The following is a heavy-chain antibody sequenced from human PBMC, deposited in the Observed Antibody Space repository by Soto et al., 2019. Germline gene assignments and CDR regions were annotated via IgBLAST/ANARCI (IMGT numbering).Heavy chain of an antibody. D-gene: IGHD6-13*01. V-gene: IGHV4-31*03. Sequence: PSDTLSLTCXVSGGSISSGGYYWILIRQHPGKGLEWIGYIYYSWSTYYNPSLKSRVTISVDTSKNQFSLKLSSVTAADTAVYYCAREDRMGAAAGTFDYWGQGTLVTVSS. J-gene: IGHJ4*02. CDR3: AREDRMGAAAGTFDY. CDR1: GGSISSGGYY. CDR2: IYYSWST.